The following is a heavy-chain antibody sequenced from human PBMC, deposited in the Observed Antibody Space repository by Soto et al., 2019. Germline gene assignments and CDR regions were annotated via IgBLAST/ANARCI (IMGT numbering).Heavy chain of an antibody. V-gene: IGHV3-23*01. J-gene: IGHJ3*02. CDR1: GFTFSSYA. CDR3: AREPLSYYYDSSGPHDAFDI. D-gene: IGHD3-22*01. Sequence: PGGSLRLSCAAFGFTFSSYAMNWVRQAPGKGLEWVSGLSKSGESTYYADSVKGRLTISRDNSKDTLYLQMNSLRAEDTAVYYCAREPLSYYYDSSGPHDAFDIWGQGTMVTVSS. CDR2: LSKSGEST.